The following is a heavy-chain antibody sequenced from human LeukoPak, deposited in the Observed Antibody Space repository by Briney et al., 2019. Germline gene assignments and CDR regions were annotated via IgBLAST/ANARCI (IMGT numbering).Heavy chain of an antibody. J-gene: IGHJ4*02. D-gene: IGHD3-10*01. V-gene: IGHV1-18*01. CDR2: ISAYNGNT. CDR1: GYTFTSYG. Sequence: GESLKISCEGSGYTFTSYGISWVRQAPGQGLEWMGWISAYNGNTNYAQKLQGRVTMTTDTSTSTAYMELRSLRSDDTAVYYCARDYRYYYGSGSYYRYFDYWGQGTLVTVSS. CDR3: ARDYRYYYGSGSYYRYFDY.